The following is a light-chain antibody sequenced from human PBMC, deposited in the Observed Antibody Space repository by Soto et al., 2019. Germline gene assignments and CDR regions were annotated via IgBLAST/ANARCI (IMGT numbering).Light chain of an antibody. J-gene: IGKJ4*01. V-gene: IGKV1-12*01. CDR1: QGITSW. CDR2: ATS. CDR3: QQAANFPFI. Sequence: DIQMTQPPSSVSAFVGDSVTITCRASQGITSWLAWYQQKPGKAPELLIYATSSLQSAVPSRFSDSGSGTDFTRIISGHQPEDSSAYYYQQAANFPFIFGGGTKVEIK.